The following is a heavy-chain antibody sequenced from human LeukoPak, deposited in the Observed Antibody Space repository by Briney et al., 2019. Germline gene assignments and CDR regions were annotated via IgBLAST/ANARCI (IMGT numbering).Heavy chain of an antibody. Sequence: SETLSLTCTVSGGSIFNYKWSWIRQTPGKELEWIGFVSHGGGTNYNPSLKSRVTISIDTARNQFYLDIPTVTAANTAVYYCATSENYSPFHYWGQGTLVTVSS. CDR2: VSHGGGT. CDR1: GGSIFNYK. J-gene: IGHJ4*02. V-gene: IGHV4-59*01. CDR3: ATSENYSPFHY. D-gene: IGHD2-15*01.